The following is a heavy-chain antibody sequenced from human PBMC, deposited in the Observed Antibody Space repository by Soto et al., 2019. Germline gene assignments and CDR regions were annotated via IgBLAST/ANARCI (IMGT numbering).Heavy chain of an antibody. CDR2: IYSGGST. J-gene: IGHJ4*02. V-gene: IGHV3-53*04. CDR1: EFTVTSNY. D-gene: IGHD2-15*01. Sequence: EVQLGESGGGLVQPGGSLRLSCAASEFTVTSNYMSWVRQAPGKGLEWVSVIYSGGSTYYADFVKGRFTISRDNSKNTVYLQMNSLRAEDTAVYYCARATYCTGGNCLLDYWGQGTLVTVSS. CDR3: ARATYCTGGNCLLDY.